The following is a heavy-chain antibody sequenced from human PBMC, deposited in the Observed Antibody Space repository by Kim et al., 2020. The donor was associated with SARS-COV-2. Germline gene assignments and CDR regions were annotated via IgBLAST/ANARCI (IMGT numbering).Heavy chain of an antibody. V-gene: IGHV3-48*03. CDR1: GFTFSSYE. CDR2: ISSSGSTI. Sequence: GGSLRLSCAASGFTFSSYEMNWVRQAPGKGLEWVSYISSSGSTIYYADSVKGRFTISRDNAKNSLYLQMNSLRAEDTAVYYCARDVGQPGFLYYGMDVWGQGTTVTVSS. J-gene: IGHJ6*01. D-gene: IGHD3-10*01. CDR3: ARDVGQPGFLYYGMDV.